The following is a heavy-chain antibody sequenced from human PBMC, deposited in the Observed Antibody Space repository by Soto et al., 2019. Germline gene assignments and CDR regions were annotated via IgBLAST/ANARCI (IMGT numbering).Heavy chain of an antibody. CDR1: GFTVSSNY. CDR3: ARDRPEYYYDSSGYYPL. J-gene: IGHJ4*02. CDR2: IYSGGST. V-gene: IGHV3-66*01. D-gene: IGHD3-22*01. Sequence: PGGSLRLSCAASGFTVSSNYMSWVRQAPGKGLEWVSVIYSGGSTYYADSVKGRFTISRDNSKNTLYLQMNSLRAEDTAVYYCARDRPEYYYDSSGYYPLWGQGTLVTVSS.